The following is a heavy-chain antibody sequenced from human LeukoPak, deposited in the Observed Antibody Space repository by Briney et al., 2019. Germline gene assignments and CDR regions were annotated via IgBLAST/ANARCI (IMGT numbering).Heavy chain of an antibody. D-gene: IGHD5-18*01. CDR2: IPSDGRSQ. J-gene: IGHJ4*02. Sequence: TGGSLRLSCTASGFTFSTYGMHWVRQAPGKGLEWVATIPSDGRSQYYAESVKGRFTVSRDNSKNTLYLQMNSLRAEDTAVYYCARWGTSPLYTAIDYWGQGTLVTVSS. V-gene: IGHV3-30*03. CDR1: GFTFSTYG. CDR3: ARWGTSPLYTAIDY.